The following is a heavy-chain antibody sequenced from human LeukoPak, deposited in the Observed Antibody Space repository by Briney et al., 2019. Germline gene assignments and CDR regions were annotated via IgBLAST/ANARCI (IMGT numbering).Heavy chain of an antibody. Sequence: PSETLSLTCTVSGGSISSGGYYWSWIRQHPGKGLEWIGYIYYSGSTYYNPSLKSRVTISVDTSKIQFSLKLGSVTAADTAVYYCASLRGAYGSGSYYNGGDFDYWGQGTLVTVSS. J-gene: IGHJ4*02. V-gene: IGHV4-31*03. D-gene: IGHD3-10*01. CDR1: GGSISSGGYY. CDR2: IYYSGST. CDR3: ASLRGAYGSGSYYNGGDFDY.